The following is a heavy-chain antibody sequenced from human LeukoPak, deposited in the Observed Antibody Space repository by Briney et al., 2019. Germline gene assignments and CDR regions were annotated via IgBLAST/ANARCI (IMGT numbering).Heavy chain of an antibody. J-gene: IGHJ3*02. CDR1: GFTFIRFW. CDR2: LNFDGSST. Sequence: PGGSLRLSCEASGFTFIRFWMHWVRQAPGKGLVWVARLNFDGSSTSYADSVKGRFTISRDNAKNTVYLQMNSLRVEDTAVYYCARDHVIAYCGGDCYSGAFDIWGQGTMVTVSS. V-gene: IGHV3-74*01. D-gene: IGHD2-21*02. CDR3: ARDHVIAYCGGDCYSGAFDI.